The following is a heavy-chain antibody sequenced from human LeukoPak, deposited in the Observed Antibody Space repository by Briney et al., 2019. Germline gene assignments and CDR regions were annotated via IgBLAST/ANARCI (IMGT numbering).Heavy chain of an antibody. V-gene: IGHV3-53*04. CDR3: ARSPYDPHYYGMDV. J-gene: IGHJ6*02. D-gene: IGHD2-21*01. CDR2: IYSGGST. CDR1: GFTVSSNY. Sequence: GGSLRLSCAASGFTVSSNYMSWVRQAPGKGLEWVSVIYSGGSTYYADSVKGRFTISRHNSKNTLYLQMNSLRAEDTAVYYCARSPYDPHYYGMDVWGQGTTVTVS.